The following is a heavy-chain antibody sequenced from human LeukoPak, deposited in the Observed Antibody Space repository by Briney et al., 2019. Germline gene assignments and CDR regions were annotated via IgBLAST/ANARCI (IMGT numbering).Heavy chain of an antibody. CDR3: TRSGFGGGVHFDY. CDR2: MIPKRGHT. V-gene: IGHV1-8*01. D-gene: IGHD3-16*01. Sequence: GASVKVSCKASGYTFTSYDINWGRQAAGQGVEWMGLMIPKRGHTGYVEKFQGRVTMTRETSITTAYMELSSLTSEDTAVYYCTRSGFGGGVHFDYWGQGTPATVSS. J-gene: IGHJ4*02. CDR1: GYTFTSYD.